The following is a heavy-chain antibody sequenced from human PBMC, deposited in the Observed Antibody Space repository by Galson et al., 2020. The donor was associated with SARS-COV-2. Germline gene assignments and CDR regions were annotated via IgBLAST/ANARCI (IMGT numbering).Heavy chain of an antibody. J-gene: IGHJ5*02. CDR3: ARGSMVRRFNNYLDP. CDR2: IRGPGDTT. Sequence: GGSLRLSCAASGFTFTSYSLSWVRQAPGKGLEWVSTIRGPGDTTYYTDSVKGRFTISRDNSKNTLWLQMNSLRDEDTAMYYCARGSMVRRFNNYLDPWGQGTLVTVSA. CDR1: GFTFTSYS. V-gene: IGHV3-23*01. D-gene: IGHD3-10*01.